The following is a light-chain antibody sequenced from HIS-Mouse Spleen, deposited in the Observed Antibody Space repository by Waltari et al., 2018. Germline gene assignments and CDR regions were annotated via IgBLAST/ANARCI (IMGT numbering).Light chain of an antibody. CDR1: QGISSY. V-gene: IGKV1-9*01. Sequence: DIQLTQSPSFLSASVGARVTITCRASQGISSYLAWYQQKPGKAPKHLIYAASTLQSGVPSRFSGSGSGTEFTLTISSLQPEDFATYYCQQLNSYPPTFGQGTKVEIK. CDR2: AAS. J-gene: IGKJ1*01. CDR3: QQLNSYPPT.